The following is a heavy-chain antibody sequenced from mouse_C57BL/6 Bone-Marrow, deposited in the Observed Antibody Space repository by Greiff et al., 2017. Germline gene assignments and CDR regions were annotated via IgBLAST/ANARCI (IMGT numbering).Heavy chain of an antibody. CDR1: GYTFTSYW. V-gene: IGHV1-69*01. CDR2: IDPSDSYT. CDR3: ARGYYGGYAMDY. Sequence: VQLQQPGAELVMPGASVKLSCKASGYTFTSYWMHWVKQRPGQGLEWIGEIDPSDSYTNYNQTFKGKSTLTVDKSSSTAYMQLSSLTSEDSAVYDCARGYYGGYAMDYWGQGTSVTVSS. J-gene: IGHJ4*01. D-gene: IGHD1-1*01.